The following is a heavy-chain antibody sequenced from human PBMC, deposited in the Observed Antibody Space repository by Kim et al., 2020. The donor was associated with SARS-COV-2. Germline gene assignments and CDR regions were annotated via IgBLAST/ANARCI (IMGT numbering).Heavy chain of an antibody. J-gene: IGHJ4*01. V-gene: IGHV3-30*03. CDR1: GFSFSGYA. CDR3: AHGEWRGFSFRTVDY. Sequence: GGSLRLSCAASGFSFSGYAMHWVRQAPAKGLEWVAVISYDGSDTYYADPVTGRFTFSRDNSKYMLYLEMNSLRAEDTAIYYCAHGEWRGFSFRTVDYW. D-gene: IGHD5-18*01. CDR2: ISYDGSDT.